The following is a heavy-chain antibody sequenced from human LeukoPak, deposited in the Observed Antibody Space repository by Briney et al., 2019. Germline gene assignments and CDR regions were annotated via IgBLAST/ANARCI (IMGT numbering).Heavy chain of an antibody. CDR1: GFTFSSYS. Sequence: GGSLRLSCAASGFTFSSYSMNWVRQAPGKGLEWVSSISSSSSYIYYADSVKGRFTISRDNAKNSLYLQMNSLRAEDTAVYYCARGAESYYDFWSGYPPNWFDPWGQGTLVTVSS. D-gene: IGHD3-3*01. CDR2: ISSSSSYI. J-gene: IGHJ5*02. V-gene: IGHV3-21*01. CDR3: ARGAESYYDFWSGYPPNWFDP.